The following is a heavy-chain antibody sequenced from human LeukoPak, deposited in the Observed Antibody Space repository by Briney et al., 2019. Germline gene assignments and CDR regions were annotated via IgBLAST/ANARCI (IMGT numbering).Heavy chain of an antibody. CDR3: AHSRRLAGGFWSDSYDAFDI. CDR2: IYWSDDK. Sequence: SGPTLVNPTQTLTLTCTFSGFSLSTSGVGVGWIRQPPGKALEWLALIYWSDDKRYSPSLRRRLTITKDTSKNQVALRMTNMDPVDTATYYCAHSRRLAGGFWSDSYDAFDIWGQGTMVTVSS. V-gene: IGHV2-5*01. J-gene: IGHJ3*02. D-gene: IGHD3-3*01. CDR1: GFSLSTSGVG.